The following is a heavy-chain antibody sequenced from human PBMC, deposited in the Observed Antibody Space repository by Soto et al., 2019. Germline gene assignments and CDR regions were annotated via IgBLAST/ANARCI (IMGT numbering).Heavy chain of an antibody. V-gene: IGHV3-23*01. Sequence: PGGSLRLSCAASGFTFSSYAMGWVRQAPGKGLEWVSAISGSGGSTYYADSVKGRFTISRDNSKNTLYLQMNSLRAEDTAVYYCAKGGTYYDILTGYSHFDYWGQGTLVTVSS. CDR3: AKGGTYYDILTGYSHFDY. CDR1: GFTFSSYA. CDR2: ISGSGGST. J-gene: IGHJ4*02. D-gene: IGHD3-9*01.